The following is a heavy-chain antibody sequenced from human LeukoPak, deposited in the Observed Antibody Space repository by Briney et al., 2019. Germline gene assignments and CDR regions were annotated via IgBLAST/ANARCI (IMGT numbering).Heavy chain of an antibody. CDR1: GFTFSSYA. CDR3: ARGPTGTYGELFDY. D-gene: IGHD1-1*01. J-gene: IGHJ4*02. Sequence: PGGSLRLSCAASGFTFSSYAMSWVRQAPGKGLEWVSAISGSGGSTYYADSVKGRFTISRDNSKNTLYLQMNSLRAEDTAVYYCARGPTGTYGELFDYWGQGTLVTVSS. CDR2: ISGSGGST. V-gene: IGHV3-23*01.